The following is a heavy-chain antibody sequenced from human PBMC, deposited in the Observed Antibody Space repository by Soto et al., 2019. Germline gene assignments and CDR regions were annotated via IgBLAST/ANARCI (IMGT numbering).Heavy chain of an antibody. V-gene: IGHV4-4*02. CDR2: IYHSGAT. Sequence: SETLSLTCAVSGASISSTNWWSWVRQAPGEGLEWIGEIYHSGATNYNPSLKSRVIISMDTSKNQLSLRLDSVTAADTAVYYCARHTFSGYESSWFDPWGQGTLVTVSS. CDR3: ARHTFSGYESSWFDP. J-gene: IGHJ5*02. D-gene: IGHD5-12*01. CDR1: GASISSTNW.